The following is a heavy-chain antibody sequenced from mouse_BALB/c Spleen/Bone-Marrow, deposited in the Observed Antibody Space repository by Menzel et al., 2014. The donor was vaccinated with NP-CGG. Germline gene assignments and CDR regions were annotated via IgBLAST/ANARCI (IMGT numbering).Heavy chain of an antibody. J-gene: IGHJ3*01. CDR1: GFTFSDHY. V-gene: IGHV5-12*02. CDR3: ASTYYGNPFAY. Sequence: EVQGVESGGGLVQPGGSLKLSCATSGFTFSDHYMYWVRQTPEKRLEWVAYISSGGGSTYYPDTVKGRFTISRDNAKNTLYLQMSRLKSGDTAMYYCASTYYGNPFAYWGQGTLVTVSA. D-gene: IGHD2-10*01. CDR2: ISSGGGST.